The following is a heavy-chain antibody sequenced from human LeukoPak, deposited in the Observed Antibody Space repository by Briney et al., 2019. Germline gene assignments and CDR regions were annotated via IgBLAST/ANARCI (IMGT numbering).Heavy chain of an antibody. V-gene: IGHV3-23*01. CDR1: GFTFSSYG. CDR3: AKDPYSSGPYNWFDP. D-gene: IGHD6-19*01. Sequence: GGSLRLSCAASGFTFSSYGMSWVRQAPGKGLEWVSAISGSGDDTYYADSVKGRFTISRDNSKNTLYLQINRLRAEDTAVYYCAKDPYSSGPYNWFDPWGQGTLVTVSS. CDR2: ISGSGDDT. J-gene: IGHJ5*02.